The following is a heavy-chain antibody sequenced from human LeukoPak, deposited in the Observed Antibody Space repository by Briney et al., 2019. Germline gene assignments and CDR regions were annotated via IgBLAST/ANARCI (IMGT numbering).Heavy chain of an antibody. Sequence: KPSGTLSLTCDVSGDSISSSKWWSWVRQPPGKGLEWIGSIYYSGSTYYNPSLKSRVTISVDTSKNQFSLKLISVTAADTAVYYCARRVWQLWSPVDYWGQGTLVTVSS. V-gene: IGHV4-4*02. J-gene: IGHJ4*02. CDR1: GDSISSSKW. D-gene: IGHD5-18*01. CDR3: ARRVWQLWSPVDY. CDR2: IYYSGST.